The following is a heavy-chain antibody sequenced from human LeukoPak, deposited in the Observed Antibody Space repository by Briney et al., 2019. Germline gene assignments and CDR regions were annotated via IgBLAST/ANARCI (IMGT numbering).Heavy chain of an antibody. V-gene: IGHV4-59*08. D-gene: IGHD6-13*01. CDR2: MYYSGSS. CDR3: ARHIGSSWLDAFDI. J-gene: IGHJ3*02. Sequence: PSETLSLTCTVSGGSIRSYCWSWIRQPPGKGLEWIGYMYYSGSSNYNPSLKSRVTMVVDTSKNRFSLNLSSVTAADTAVYYCARHIGSSWLDAFDIWGQGTMVTVSS. CDR1: GGSIRSYC.